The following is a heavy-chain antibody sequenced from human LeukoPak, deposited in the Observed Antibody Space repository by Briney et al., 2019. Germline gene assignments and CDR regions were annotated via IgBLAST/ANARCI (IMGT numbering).Heavy chain of an antibody. CDR1: GGSFSGYY. V-gene: IGHV4-34*01. CDR2: INHSGST. Sequence: SETLSLTCTVYGGSFSGYYWSWIRQPPGKGLEWIGEINHSGSTNYNPSLNSRVTISVDTSKNQFSLKLSSVTAADTAVYYCARGVWDSSSWSRRRYYFDYWGQGTLVTVSS. D-gene: IGHD6-13*01. J-gene: IGHJ4*02. CDR3: ARGVWDSSSWSRRRYYFDY.